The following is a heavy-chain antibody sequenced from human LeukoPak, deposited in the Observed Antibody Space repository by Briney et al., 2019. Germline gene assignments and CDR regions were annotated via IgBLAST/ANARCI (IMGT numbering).Heavy chain of an antibody. CDR1: GFTFSSYS. V-gene: IGHV3-21*01. D-gene: IGHD3-10*01. J-gene: IGHJ5*02. CDR3: ARDVLYYYGSGSSAGWFDP. CDR2: ISSSSSYI. Sequence: GGSLRLSCAASGFTFSSYSMNWVRQAPGKGLEWVSSISSSSSYIYYAGSVKGRFTISRDNAENSLYLQMNSLRAEDTAVYYCARDVLYYYGSGSSAGWFDPWGQGTLVTVSS.